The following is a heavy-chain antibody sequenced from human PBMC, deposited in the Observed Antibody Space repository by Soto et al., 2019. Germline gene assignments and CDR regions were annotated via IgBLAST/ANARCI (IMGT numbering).Heavy chain of an antibody. V-gene: IGHV4-39*07. Sequence: PSETLSLTCSLSGASISSTTYFWAWIRKTPGKGLEWIGSIYYSGRTYYNPSLKSRATISVDRSRNQFSLEVKSVTAADTAVYYCGQKLPSTVRFDYWGQGTSVTVSS. D-gene: IGHD3-10*01. CDR1: GASISSTTYF. CDR3: GQKLPSTVRFDY. J-gene: IGHJ4*02. CDR2: IYYSGRT.